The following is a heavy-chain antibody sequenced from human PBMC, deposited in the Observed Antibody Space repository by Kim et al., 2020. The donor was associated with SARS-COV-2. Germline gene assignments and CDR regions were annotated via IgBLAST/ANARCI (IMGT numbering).Heavy chain of an antibody. J-gene: IGHJ4*02. D-gene: IGHD3-22*01. V-gene: IGHV4-34*01. CDR3: ARSRRITMIVVAGYYFDY. Sequence: SETLSLTCAVYGGSFSGYYWSWIRQPPGKGLEWIGEINHSGSTNYNPSLKSRVTISVDTSKNQFSLKLSSVTAADTAVYYCARSRRITMIVVAGYYFDYWGQGTLVTVSS. CDR2: INHSGST. CDR1: GGSFSGYY.